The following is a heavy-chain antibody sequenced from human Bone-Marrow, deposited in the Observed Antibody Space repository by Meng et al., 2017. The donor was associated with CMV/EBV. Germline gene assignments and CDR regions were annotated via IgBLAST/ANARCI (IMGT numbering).Heavy chain of an antibody. CDR1: GFTFSSYG. CDR2: IRYDGSNK. V-gene: IGHV3-30*02. J-gene: IGHJ4*02. Sequence: GESLKISCAASGFTFSSYGMHWVRQAPGKGLEWVAFIRYDGSNKYYADSVKGRFTISRDNSKNTLYLQMNSLRAEDTAVYYCAKNGQGGQQLVSFDYWGQGTLVTVSS. CDR3: AKNGQGGQQLVSFDY. D-gene: IGHD6-13*01.